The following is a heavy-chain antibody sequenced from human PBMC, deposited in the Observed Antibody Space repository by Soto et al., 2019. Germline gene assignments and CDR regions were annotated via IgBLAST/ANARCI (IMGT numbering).Heavy chain of an antibody. CDR3: ARSAGIGFYYDSSGYRSYWYFDL. D-gene: IGHD3-22*01. Sequence: SGPTLVNPTQTLTLTCTFSGFSLSTSGMCVSWIRQPPGKALEWLARIDWDDDKYYSTSLKTRLTISKDTSKNQVVLTMTNMDPVDTATYYCARSAGIGFYYDSSGYRSYWYFDLWGRGTLVTVSS. CDR2: IDWDDDK. CDR1: GFSLSTSGMC. V-gene: IGHV2-70*11. J-gene: IGHJ2*01.